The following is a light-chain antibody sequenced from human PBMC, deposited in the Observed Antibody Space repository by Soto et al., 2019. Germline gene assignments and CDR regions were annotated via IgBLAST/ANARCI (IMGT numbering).Light chain of an antibody. CDR1: SSDIGDYNY. Sequence: QSVLTQPPSASGSPGQSVTFSCTGTSSDIGDYNYVSWYQQHPGKAPKLMIYEVTKRPSGVPDRFSGSKSGNTASLTVSGLQADDEADYYCSSFTSTSTRLFGSGTKLTVL. CDR2: EVT. J-gene: IGLJ1*01. CDR3: SSFTSTSTRL. V-gene: IGLV2-8*01.